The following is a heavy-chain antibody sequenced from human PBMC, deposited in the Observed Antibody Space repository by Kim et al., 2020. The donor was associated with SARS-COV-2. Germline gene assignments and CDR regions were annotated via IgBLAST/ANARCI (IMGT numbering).Heavy chain of an antibody. CDR2: IYYAGDT. Sequence: SETLSLTCAVSGGSVSDPTYYWGWIRQPPGKGLEWIGSIYYAGDTFYNPSLKSRVTISVDMSQNQFSLKLSSVTAADTAVYYCARVKGRYCGGDCYFAFSIWGQGTMATVYS. D-gene: IGHD2-21*02. J-gene: IGHJ3*02. V-gene: IGHV4-39*07. CDR3: ARVKGRYCGGDCYFAFSI. CDR1: GGSVSDPTYY.